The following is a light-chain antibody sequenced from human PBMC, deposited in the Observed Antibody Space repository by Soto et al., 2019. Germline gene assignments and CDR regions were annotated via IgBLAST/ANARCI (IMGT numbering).Light chain of an antibody. CDR1: QSVSSSY. J-gene: IGKJ1*01. CDR2: GAS. V-gene: IGKV3-20*01. CDR3: QQYETFSGT. Sequence: EIVLTQSPGTLSLSPGERATLSCRASQSVSSSYLAWYQQKPGQAPRLLIYGASNRATGIPDRFSGSGSGTDFTLTIASLQPDDFATYYCQQYETFSGTFGPGTKVDIK.